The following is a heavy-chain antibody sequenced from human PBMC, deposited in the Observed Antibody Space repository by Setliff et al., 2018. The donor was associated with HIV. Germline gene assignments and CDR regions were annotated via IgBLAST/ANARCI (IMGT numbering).Heavy chain of an antibody. V-gene: IGHV3-15*01. J-gene: IGHJ4*02. CDR2: IKSKIDGETT. CDR1: GFTFNYAW. CDR3: TADLIDPPAYGLDY. Sequence: LRLSCATSGFTFNYAWMGWVRQAPGKGLEWVGRIKSKIDGETTDYAAPVKGRFTISRDDSKNILYLQLNSLKIEDTAVYYCTADLIDPPAYGLDYWGQGTLVTVSS. D-gene: IGHD2-21*01.